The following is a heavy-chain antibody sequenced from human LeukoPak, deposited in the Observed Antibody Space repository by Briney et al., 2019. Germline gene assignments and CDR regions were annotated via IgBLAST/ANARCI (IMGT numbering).Heavy chain of an antibody. CDR3: ARLYYYDSSGYYFGPLTPYFDY. CDR1: GGSISSSSYY. D-gene: IGHD3-22*01. V-gene: IGHV4-39*07. CDR2: IYYSGST. J-gene: IGHJ4*02. Sequence: SETLSLTCTVSGGSISSSSYYWGWIRQPPGKGLEWIGSIYYSGSTYYNPSLKSRVTISVDTSKNQFSLKLSSVTAADTAVYYCARLYYYDSSGYYFGPLTPYFDYWGQGTLVTVSS.